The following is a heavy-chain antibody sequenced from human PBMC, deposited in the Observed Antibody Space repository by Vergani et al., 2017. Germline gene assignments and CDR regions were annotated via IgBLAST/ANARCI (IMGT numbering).Heavy chain of an antibody. J-gene: IGHJ4*02. CDR1: GFTFISYA. V-gene: IGHV3-30-3*01. CDR2: ISYDGSNK. Sequence: QVQLVESGGGVVQPGRSLRLSCAASGFTFISYAMHWVRQAPGKGLEWVAVISYDGSNKYYADSVKGRFTISRDNSKNTLYLQMNSLRAEDTAVYYCAREGSIAVAGTDSCVYWGQGTLVTVSS. CDR3: AREGSIAVAGTDSCVY. D-gene: IGHD6-19*01.